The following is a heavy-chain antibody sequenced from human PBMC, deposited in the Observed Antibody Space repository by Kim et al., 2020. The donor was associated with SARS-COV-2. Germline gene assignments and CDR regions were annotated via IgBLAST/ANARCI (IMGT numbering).Heavy chain of an antibody. V-gene: IGHV3-33*07. CDR2: IWFDGINK. CDR1: GFTFSSFG. Sequence: GGSLRLSCAASGFTFSSFGMYWVRQAPGKGLESVVVIWFDGINKNYADSVKGRFTISRDNSMNILYLQMNSLRPEDTAIYYCVRDGPDGKPVDYWGQGTLVTVSS. CDR3: VRDGPDGKPVDY. D-gene: IGHD2-2*01. J-gene: IGHJ4*02.